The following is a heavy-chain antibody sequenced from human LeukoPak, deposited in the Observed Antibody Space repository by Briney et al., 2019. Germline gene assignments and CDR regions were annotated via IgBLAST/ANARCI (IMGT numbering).Heavy chain of an antibody. CDR3: ARRRGSSFIDDY. CDR2: IYPGDSDT. V-gene: IGHV5-51*01. D-gene: IGHD6-13*01. J-gene: IGHJ4*02. CDR1: GSSFTSYW. Sequence: GASLKISCQGSGSSFTSYWIGWVRKMPGKGLEWMGIIYPGDSDTRYSPSFQGQVTISADKSISTAYLQWSSLKASDTAMYYCARRRGSSFIDDYWGQGTLVTVSS.